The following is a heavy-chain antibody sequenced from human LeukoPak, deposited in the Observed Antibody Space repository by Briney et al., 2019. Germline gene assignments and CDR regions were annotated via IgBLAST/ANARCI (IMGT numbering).Heavy chain of an antibody. D-gene: IGHD3-10*01. CDR2: VNLQGST. Sequence: PSETLSLTCGVSGGSISNTNWWTWVRQPPGKGLEWIGEVNLQGSTNYNPSLKSRVAISVDKSENHISLKLTSVTAADTAVYYCTSAYYYAIENWGQGTLVTVSS. CDR1: GGSISNTNW. V-gene: IGHV4-4*02. CDR3: TSAYYYAIEN. J-gene: IGHJ4*02.